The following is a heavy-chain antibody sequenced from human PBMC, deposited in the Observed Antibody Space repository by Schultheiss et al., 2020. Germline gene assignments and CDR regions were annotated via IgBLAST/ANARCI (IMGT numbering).Heavy chain of an antibody. D-gene: IGHD6-19*01. CDR2: INPNSGGT. CDR3: ARRFSSNGLSIDV. CDR1: GYTFTGYY. J-gene: IGHJ6*02. Sequence: ASVKVSCKASGYTFTGYYMHWVRQAPGQGLEWMGWINPNSGGTNYAQKFQGRVTMTRDTSTSTVYMELSSLTSEDTAVYYCARRFSSNGLSIDVWGQGTTGTVSS. V-gene: IGHV1-2*02.